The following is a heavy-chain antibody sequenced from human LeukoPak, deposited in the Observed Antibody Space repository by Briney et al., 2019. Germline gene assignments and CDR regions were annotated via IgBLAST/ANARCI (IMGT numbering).Heavy chain of an antibody. D-gene: IGHD1-26*01. Sequence: GGSLRLSCAASGFTFNTYGTHWVRQAPGKGLEWVAIIWYDGSNENYADSVKGRFTISRDNSKNTLYLQMNSLRAEDTAMYYCVRGSPLGATTNWLDPWGQGTLVTVSS. J-gene: IGHJ5*02. V-gene: IGHV3-33*01. CDR2: IWYDGSNE. CDR3: VRGSPLGATTNWLDP. CDR1: GFTFNTYG.